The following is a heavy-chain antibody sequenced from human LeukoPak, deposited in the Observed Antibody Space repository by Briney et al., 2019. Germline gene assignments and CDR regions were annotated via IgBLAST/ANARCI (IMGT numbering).Heavy chain of an antibody. CDR3: AREGGTVTTVGRYYYGMDV. Sequence: PGGSLRLSCAASGFTFSNAWMTWVRQAPGKGLEWVAVIWYDGSNKYYADSVKGRFTISRDNSKNTLYLQMNSLRAEDTAVYYCAREGGTVTTVGRYYYGMDVWGQGTTVTVSS. J-gene: IGHJ6*02. CDR1: GFTFSNAW. V-gene: IGHV3-33*08. CDR2: IWYDGSNK. D-gene: IGHD4-11*01.